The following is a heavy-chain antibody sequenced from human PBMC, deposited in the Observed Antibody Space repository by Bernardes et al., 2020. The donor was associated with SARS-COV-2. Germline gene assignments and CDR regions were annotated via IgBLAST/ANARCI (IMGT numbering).Heavy chain of an antibody. CDR1: GGSVNSGNYY. V-gene: IGHV4-61*01. D-gene: IGHD3-10*01. CDR2: IYYSGTT. Sequence: SEPLSLTCTVSGGSVNSGNYYWSWLRQPPGKGLEWIGCIYYSGTTYYNPSLKSRVTISMDTSKNQFSLKVSSVTAADTAVYYCARSGWGFGELFSPFDYWGQGTLVTVSS. J-gene: IGHJ4*02. CDR3: ARSGWGFGELFSPFDY.